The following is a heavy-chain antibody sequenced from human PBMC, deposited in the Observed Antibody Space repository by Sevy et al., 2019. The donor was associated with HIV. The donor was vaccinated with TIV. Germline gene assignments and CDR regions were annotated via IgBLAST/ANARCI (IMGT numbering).Heavy chain of an antibody. V-gene: IGHV3-7*01. D-gene: IGHD6-6*01. CDR3: ARGLAALPGYYYGMDV. CDR1: GFTFSSYW. CDR2: IKQDGSEK. J-gene: IGHJ6*02. Sequence: GGSLRLSCAASGFTFSSYWMSWVRQAPGKGLEWVANIKQDGSEKYYVDSVKGRFTISRDNAKKSLYLQMNSLRAEDTAVYYCARGLAALPGYYYGMDVWGQGTTVTVS.